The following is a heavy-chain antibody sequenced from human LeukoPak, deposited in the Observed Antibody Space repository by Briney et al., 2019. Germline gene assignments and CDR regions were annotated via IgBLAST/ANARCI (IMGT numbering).Heavy chain of an antibody. CDR1: GYTFTGYY. V-gene: IGHV1-2*02. Sequence: ASVKVSCKASGYTFTGYYIHWVRQAPGQGLEWMAWINPNSGGTNYAQKFQGRVTMTRDTSISTAYMELSRLRSDDTAVYYCAKLGDGYNQPRWYFFDWWGQGTLVTVSS. D-gene: IGHD5-24*01. J-gene: IGHJ4*02. CDR3: AKLGDGYNQPRWYFFDW. CDR2: INPNSGGT.